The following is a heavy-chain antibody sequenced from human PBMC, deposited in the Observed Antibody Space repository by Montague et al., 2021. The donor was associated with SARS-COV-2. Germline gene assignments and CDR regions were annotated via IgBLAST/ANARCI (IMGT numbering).Heavy chain of an antibody. Sequence: SETLSLTCAVCGGSCSGYYCTRIRYSHGKGLEGVAEINQSRTTNYNFNPSLRSRVTISVDTSKSQFSLKLSSVTAADTGVYYCARWNPQTLTLIGLRGKSASDYWGQGTLVTVAS. J-gene: IGHJ4*02. CDR1: GGSCSGYY. CDR3: ARWNPQTLTLIGLRGKSASDY. CDR2: INQSRTT. V-gene: IGHV4-34*01. D-gene: IGHD4-23*01.